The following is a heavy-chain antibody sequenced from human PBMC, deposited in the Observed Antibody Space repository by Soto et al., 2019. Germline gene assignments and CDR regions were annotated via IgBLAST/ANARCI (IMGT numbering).Heavy chain of an antibody. V-gene: IGHV1-69*13. CDR2: VIPIFGTA. Sequence: SVKVSCKASGGTFSSYAISWVRQAPGQGLEWMGGVIPIFGTANYAQKFQGRVTITADESTSTAYMELSSLRSEDTAVYYCALEEVEMATRGAFDIWGQGTMVTVSS. D-gene: IGHD5-12*01. CDR3: ALEEVEMATRGAFDI. J-gene: IGHJ3*02. CDR1: GGTFSSYA.